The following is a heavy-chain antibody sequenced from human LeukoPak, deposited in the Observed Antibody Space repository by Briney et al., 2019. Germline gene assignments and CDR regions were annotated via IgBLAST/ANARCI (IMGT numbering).Heavy chain of an antibody. CDR2: RSACNGER. CDR1: DYTFTIYG. D-gene: IGHD6-19*01. CDR3: CRYQRAWYSSDWSGLDVFDI. V-gene: IGHV1-18*01. J-gene: IGHJ3*02. Sequence: ASVTLSLTSSDYTFTIYGINWGRQAPGQGQEWMGWRSACNGERNDAHSLHRRGTITTETATRTAYMVMRNLRADDTAVAYFCRYQRAWYSSDWSGLDVFDIWGQGTMVTVSS.